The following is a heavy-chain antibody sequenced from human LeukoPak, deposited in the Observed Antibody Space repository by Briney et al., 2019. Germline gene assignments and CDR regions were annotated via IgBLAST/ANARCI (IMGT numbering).Heavy chain of an antibody. V-gene: IGHV4-34*01. Sequence: SETLSLTCAVYGGSFSGYYWSWIRQPPGKGLEWIGEINHSGSTNYNPSLKSRVTISVDTSKNQFSLKLSSVTAADTAVYYCASGLPGDFDYWGQGTLVTVSS. CDR3: ASGLPGDFDY. J-gene: IGHJ4*02. CDR2: INHSGST. CDR1: GGSFSGYY.